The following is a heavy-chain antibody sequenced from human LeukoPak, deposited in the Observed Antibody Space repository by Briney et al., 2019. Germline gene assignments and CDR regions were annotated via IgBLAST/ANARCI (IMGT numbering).Heavy chain of an antibody. D-gene: IGHD2-2*01. V-gene: IGHV3-23*01. CDR3: AGTLTGYCSSTSCSGWFDP. J-gene: IGHJ5*02. Sequence: PGGSLRLSCAASGFTFSNYVMSWVRQAPGKGLEWVSAISGSGGSTYYADSVKGRFTISRDNSKNTLYLQMNSLRAEDTAVYYCAGTLTGYCSSTSCSGWFDPWGQGTLVTVSS. CDR2: ISGSGGST. CDR1: GFTFSNYV.